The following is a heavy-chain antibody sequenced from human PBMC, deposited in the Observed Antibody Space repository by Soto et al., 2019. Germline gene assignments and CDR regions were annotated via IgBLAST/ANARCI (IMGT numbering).Heavy chain of an antibody. V-gene: IGHV4-4*02. J-gene: IGHJ4*02. CDR1: GGSISSSYW. CDR2: IYHGGTT. CDR3: VSSLNYDFWRDGGRHFYFDY. D-gene: IGHD3-3*01. Sequence: QVQLQESGPGLVKPSGTLSLTCAVSGGSISSSYWWNWVRQTPRGGLEWIGKIYHGGTTNYNPSLKNRVTISVDKSKNQFSLKLTSVTAADTDVYYCVSSLNYDFWRDGGRHFYFDYWGRGILATVSS.